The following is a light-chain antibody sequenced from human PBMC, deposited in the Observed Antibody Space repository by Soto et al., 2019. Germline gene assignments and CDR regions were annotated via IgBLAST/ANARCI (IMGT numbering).Light chain of an antibody. CDR3: GSDNGSGSSFVYVV. CDR2: VGTGGVVV. J-gene: IGLJ2*01. CDR1: SGYSNYK. V-gene: IGLV9-49*01. Sequence: QLVLTQPPSASASLGASVTLTCTLSSGYSNYKVDWYQQRPGKGPRFVMRVGTGGVVVSKGDGIPDRFSVLGSGLNRYLTIKNIQEEDESDYHCGSDNGSGSSFVYVVFGGGTKVTVL.